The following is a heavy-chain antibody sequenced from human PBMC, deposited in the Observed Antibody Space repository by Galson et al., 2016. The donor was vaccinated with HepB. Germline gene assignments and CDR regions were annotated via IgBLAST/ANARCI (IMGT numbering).Heavy chain of an antibody. Sequence: SLRLSCAASGFIFDDYGMTWVRQVPGKGLEWVSGINWNGGSTGYADSVEGRFTISRDNAKNSLYLQMNSLRAEDTALCYCARVFCSGGYCYRGYYYGMDVWGQGTTVTVSS. CDR2: INWNGGST. D-gene: IGHD2-15*01. CDR3: ARVFCSGGYCYRGYYYGMDV. V-gene: IGHV3-20*04. CDR1: GFIFDDYG. J-gene: IGHJ6*02.